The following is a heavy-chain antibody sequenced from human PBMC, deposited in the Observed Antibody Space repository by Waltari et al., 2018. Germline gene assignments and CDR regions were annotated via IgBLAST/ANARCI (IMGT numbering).Heavy chain of an antibody. D-gene: IGHD4-4*01. Sequence: QVQLVQSGAEVKKPGASVKVSCKASGYTFTGYYMHWVRQAPGQGLEWMGWINPNSGGTNYAQKFQGVVTMTRDTSISTAYMELSRLRSDDTAVYYCARGATTSANYYYYGMDVWGQGTTVTVSS. V-gene: IGHV1-2*02. J-gene: IGHJ6*02. CDR3: ARGATTSANYYYYGMDV. CDR1: GYTFTGYY. CDR2: INPNSGGT.